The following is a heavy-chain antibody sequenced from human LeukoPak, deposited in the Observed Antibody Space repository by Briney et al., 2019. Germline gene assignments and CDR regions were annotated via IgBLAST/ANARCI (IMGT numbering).Heavy chain of an antibody. CDR2: INPSGGST. Sequence: GASVKVSCKASGYTFTSYYMHWVRQAPGQGLEWMGIINPSGGSTSYAQKFQGRVTVTAETSTSTVYMELRSLRSDDTAMYYCARDYYNDYEDTFDIWGQGTMVTVSS. J-gene: IGHJ3*02. V-gene: IGHV1-46*01. D-gene: IGHD4-11*01. CDR3: ARDYYNDYEDTFDI. CDR1: GYTFTSYY.